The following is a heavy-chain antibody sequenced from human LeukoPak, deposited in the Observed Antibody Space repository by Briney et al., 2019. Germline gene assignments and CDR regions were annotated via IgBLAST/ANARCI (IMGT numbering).Heavy chain of an antibody. D-gene: IGHD3-22*01. J-gene: IGHJ5*02. Sequence: PSETLSLTCAVYGGSLSGFYWSWIRQPPGKGLEWIGEINHSGSTNYNPSLKSRVTMSMDMSKKQLSLRVTSVTAADTAVYYCARASSYDSVTRYDPAWFGPWGQGTLVTVSS. CDR2: INHSGST. V-gene: IGHV4-34*01. CDR1: GGSLSGFY. CDR3: ARASSYDSVTRYDPAWFGP.